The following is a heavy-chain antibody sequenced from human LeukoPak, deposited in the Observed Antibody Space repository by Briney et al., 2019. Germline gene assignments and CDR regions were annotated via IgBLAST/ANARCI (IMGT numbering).Heavy chain of an antibody. CDR1: GFTFITYK. CDR2: ISSSSSL. J-gene: IGHJ6*03. D-gene: IGHD6-13*01. Sequence: PGGSLRLSCTPSGFTFITYKMKWVRQAPGKGLEWVASISSSSSLYYTDSVKGRFTISRDNAKSSLYLQMNSLRVEDTAVYHCAGSCVDAHYQYYTDVWGKGTTVTVSS. V-gene: IGHV3-69-1*01. CDR3: AGSCVDAHYQYYTDV.